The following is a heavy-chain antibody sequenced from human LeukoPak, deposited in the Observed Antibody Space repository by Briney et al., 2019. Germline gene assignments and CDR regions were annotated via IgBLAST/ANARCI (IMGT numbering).Heavy chain of an antibody. CDR2: ISSSSSYI. CDR1: GFDFSSYS. D-gene: IGHD3-3*01. CDR3: ARVVWVFGVVIMPIDY. V-gene: IGHV3-21*01. J-gene: IGHJ4*02. Sequence: PGGSLRLSCAVSGFDFSSYSMNWVRQAPGKGLEWVSSISSSSSYIYYADSVKGRFAISRDNAKNSLFLQMDSLRAEDTAVYYCARVVWVFGVVIMPIDYWGQGTLVTVSS.